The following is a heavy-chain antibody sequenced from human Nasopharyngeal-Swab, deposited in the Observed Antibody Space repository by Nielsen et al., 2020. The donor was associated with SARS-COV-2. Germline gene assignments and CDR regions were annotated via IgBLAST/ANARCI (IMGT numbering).Heavy chain of an antibody. CDR2: IIPIFGTA. D-gene: IGHD3-22*01. CDR3: ASGSGYYLAKSD. Sequence: SVKVSCKASGGTFSSYAISWVRQAPGQGLEWMGGIIPIFGTANYAQKFQGRVTIAADESTSTAYMELSSLRSEDTAVYYCASGSGYYLAKSDWGQGTLVTVSS. V-gene: IGHV1-69*13. CDR1: GGTFSSYA. J-gene: IGHJ4*02.